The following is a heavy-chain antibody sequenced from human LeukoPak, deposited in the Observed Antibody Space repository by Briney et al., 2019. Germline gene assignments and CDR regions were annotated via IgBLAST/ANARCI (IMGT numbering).Heavy chain of an antibody. CDR3: ARDPSRGDVLATTLDY. V-gene: IGHV1-69*04. J-gene: IGHJ4*02. Sequence: SVKVSCKASGGTFSSYAISWVRQAPGQGLEWMGRIIPILDIANYAQKFQGRVTITADRSTSTAFMELSSLRSEDTAVYYCARDPSRGDVLATTLDYWGQGTLVTVSS. CDR1: GGTFSSYA. CDR2: IIPILDIA. D-gene: IGHD2-15*01.